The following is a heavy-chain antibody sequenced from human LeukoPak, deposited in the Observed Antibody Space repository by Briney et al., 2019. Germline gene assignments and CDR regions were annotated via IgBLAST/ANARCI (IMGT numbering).Heavy chain of an antibody. CDR1: GFTFSSYW. CDR2: ISYDGSNK. V-gene: IGHV3-30*18. Sequence: GGSLRLSCAASGFTFSSYWMSWVRQAPGKGLEWVAVISYDGSNKYYADSVKGRFTISRDNSKNTLYLQMNSLRAEDTAVYYCAKDRVNYGEGNFDYWGQGTLVTVSS. D-gene: IGHD4-17*01. J-gene: IGHJ4*02. CDR3: AKDRVNYGEGNFDY.